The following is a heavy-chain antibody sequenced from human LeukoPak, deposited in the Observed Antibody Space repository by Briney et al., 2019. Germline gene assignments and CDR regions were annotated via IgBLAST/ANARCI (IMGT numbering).Heavy chain of an antibody. D-gene: IGHD2-2*01. CDR2: INPNSGGT. V-gene: IGHV1-2*02. J-gene: IGHJ1*01. Sequence: ASVKVSCKASGYTFTGYYMHWVRQAPGQGLEWMGWINPNSGGTNYAQKFQGRVTMTRDTSISTAYMELSRLRSDDTAVYYCAREGVGCSSTSCFPRWSQHWGQGTLVTVSS. CDR3: AREGVGCSSTSCFPRWSQH. CDR1: GYTFTGYY.